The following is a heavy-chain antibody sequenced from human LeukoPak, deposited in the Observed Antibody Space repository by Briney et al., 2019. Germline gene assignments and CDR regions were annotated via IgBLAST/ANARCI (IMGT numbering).Heavy chain of an antibody. CDR3: AGTGGYSYGLDAFDI. CDR1: GASINSDTYY. J-gene: IGHJ3*02. Sequence: SETLSLTCTVSGASINSDTYYWGWIRQPPGKGLEWIGTHSHSGSAYYNPSLKSRVTISVDTSKNQFSLKLSSVTAADTAVYYCAGTGGYSYGLDAFDIWGQGTMVTVSS. D-gene: IGHD5-18*01. V-gene: IGHV4-39*07. CDR2: HSHSGSA.